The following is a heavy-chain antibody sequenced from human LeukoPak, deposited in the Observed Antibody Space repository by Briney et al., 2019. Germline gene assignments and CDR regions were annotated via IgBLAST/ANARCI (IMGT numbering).Heavy chain of an antibody. CDR3: AREYDSSGYYTYYFDY. J-gene: IGHJ4*02. D-gene: IGHD3-22*01. V-gene: IGHV1-69*04. Sequence: SVKVSCMASGGTFSSYAISWVRQAPGQGLEWMGRIIPILGIANYAQKFQGRVTITADKSTSTAYMELSSLRSEDTAVYYCAREYDSSGYYTYYFDYWGQGTLVTVSS. CDR1: GGTFSSYA. CDR2: IIPILGIA.